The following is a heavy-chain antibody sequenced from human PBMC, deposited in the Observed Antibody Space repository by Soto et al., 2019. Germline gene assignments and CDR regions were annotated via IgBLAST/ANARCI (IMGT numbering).Heavy chain of an antibody. J-gene: IGHJ6*02. V-gene: IGHV1-69*13. Sequence: ASVKVSCKASGGTSSSYAISWVRQAPGQGLEWMGGIIPIFGTANYAQKFQGRVTITADESTSTAYMELSSLRSEDTAVYYCASRITMIFYYYYYGMDVWGQGTTVTVSS. D-gene: IGHD3-22*01. CDR3: ASRITMIFYYYYYGMDV. CDR2: IIPIFGTA. CDR1: GGTSSSYA.